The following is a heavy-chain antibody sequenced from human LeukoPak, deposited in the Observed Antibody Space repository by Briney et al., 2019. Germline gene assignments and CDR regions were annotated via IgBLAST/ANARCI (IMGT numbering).Heavy chain of an antibody. Sequence: PGGSLRLSCAASGFTVSSNYMSWVRQAPGKGLEWVANIKQDGSEKYYVDSVRGRFTISRDNAKNSLYLQMNSLRAEDTAVYYCARDTPRDYDFWSGYYYYYYGMDVWGQGTTVTVSS. CDR2: IKQDGSEK. CDR1: GFTVSSNY. V-gene: IGHV3-7*01. J-gene: IGHJ6*02. CDR3: ARDTPRDYDFWSGYYYYYYGMDV. D-gene: IGHD3-3*01.